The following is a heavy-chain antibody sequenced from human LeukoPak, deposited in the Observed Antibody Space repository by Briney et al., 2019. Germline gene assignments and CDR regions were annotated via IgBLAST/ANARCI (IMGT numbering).Heavy chain of an antibody. V-gene: IGHV1-2*02. CDR1: GYTFTGYY. CDR3: AREGLGELTLDY. CDR2: INPNSGGT. Sequence: PSVKVSCKASGYTFTGYYMHWVRQAPGQGLEWMGWINPNSGGTNYAQKFQGRVTMTRDTSISTAYMELRSLRSDDTAVYYCAREGLGELTLDYWGQGTLVTVSS. J-gene: IGHJ4*02. D-gene: IGHD3-16*01.